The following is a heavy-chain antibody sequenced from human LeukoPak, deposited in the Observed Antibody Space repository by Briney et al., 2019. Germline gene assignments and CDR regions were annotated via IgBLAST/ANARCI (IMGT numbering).Heavy chain of an antibody. CDR1: GFTFSSYS. CDR2: ISSSSSTI. CDR3: ARVACSGGSCTGDY. V-gene: IGHV3-48*04. J-gene: IGHJ4*02. Sequence: GGSLRLSCAASGFTFSSYSMNWVRQAPGKGLEWVSYISSSSSTIYYADSEKGRFTISRDNAKNSLYLQMNSLRAEDTAVYYCARVACSGGSCTGDYWGQGTLVTVSS. D-gene: IGHD2-15*01.